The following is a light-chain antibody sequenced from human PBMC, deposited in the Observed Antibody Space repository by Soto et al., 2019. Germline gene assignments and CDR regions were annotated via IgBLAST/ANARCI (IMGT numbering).Light chain of an antibody. J-gene: IGKJ2*01. V-gene: IGKV3-15*01. CDR3: QHK. CDR1: QSVSSN. Sequence: EIAMTQSPATLSVSPGERATLSCRASQSVSSNLAWYQQKPGQAPRLLIYGASTTATGIPPRFSGSGSVSEFTDTASSVMSEDFALYSLQHKIG. CDR2: GAS.